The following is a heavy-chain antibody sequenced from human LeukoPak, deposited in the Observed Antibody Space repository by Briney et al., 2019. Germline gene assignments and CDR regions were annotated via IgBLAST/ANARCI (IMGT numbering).Heavy chain of an antibody. V-gene: IGHV1-2*06. J-gene: IGHJ2*01. CDR1: GYRFTGYF. CDR2: INPNSGAT. CDR3: ARTSVTTISYWYFDL. D-gene: IGHD5-12*01. Sequence: GASVKVSCKASGYRFTGYFMHWLRQAPGQGLEWMGRINPNSGATNYAQKFQGRVTMTRDTSISTAYMELSSLISDDTAVYYCARTSVTTISYWYFDLWGRGTLVTVSS.